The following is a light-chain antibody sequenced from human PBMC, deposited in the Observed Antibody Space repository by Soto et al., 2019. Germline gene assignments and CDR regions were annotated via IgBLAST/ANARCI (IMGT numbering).Light chain of an antibody. J-gene: IGLJ1*01. CDR2: EVS. CDR1: SSDVGSYNF. CDR3: CADAGRSTDV. Sequence: QSALTQPASVSGSPGQSITISCTRASSDVGSYNFVSWYQQHPGEVPKVLIYEVSKRPSGVSDRFSGSKSGNTASLTFSGLQAEDEADYYCCADAGRSTDVFGTGTKLTVL. V-gene: IGLV2-23*02.